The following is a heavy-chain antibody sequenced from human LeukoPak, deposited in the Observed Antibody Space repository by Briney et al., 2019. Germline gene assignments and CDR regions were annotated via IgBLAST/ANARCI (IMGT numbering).Heavy chain of an antibody. CDR1: GFTFSSYW. CDR2: INGDGSST. CDR3: ARGGYCTNGVCYLDYFDY. Sequence: PGGSLRLSCAASGFTFSSYWMHWVRQAPGKGLVWVSRINGDGSSTSYADSVKGRFTISRDNAKNTLYLQMNSLRAEDTAVYYCARGGYCTNGVCYLDYFDYWGQGTLVTVSS. V-gene: IGHV3-74*01. D-gene: IGHD2-8*01. J-gene: IGHJ4*02.